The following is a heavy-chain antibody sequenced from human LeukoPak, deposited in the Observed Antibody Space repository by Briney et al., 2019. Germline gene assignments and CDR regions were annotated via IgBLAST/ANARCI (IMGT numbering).Heavy chain of an antibody. Sequence: GGSLRLSCAASGFTFSSYGMHWVRQAPGKGLEWVAVIWYGGSNKYYADSVKGRFTISRDNSKNTLYLQMNSLRAEDTAVYYCAKVLSDYVASDAFDIWGQGTMVTVSS. D-gene: IGHD4-17*01. CDR3: AKVLSDYVASDAFDI. J-gene: IGHJ3*02. CDR2: IWYGGSNK. V-gene: IGHV3-30*02. CDR1: GFTFSSYG.